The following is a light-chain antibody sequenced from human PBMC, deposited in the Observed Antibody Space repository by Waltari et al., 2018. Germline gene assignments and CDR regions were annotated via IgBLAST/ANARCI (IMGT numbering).Light chain of an antibody. CDR1: SSNIGTSY. CDR3: GTWDSSLNGGV. Sequence: QSVLTQPPSVSAAPGQKVTISCSGSSSNIGTSYVSWYQQLPGTAPKLLVYENDKRPSGIPDRFSGSKSGTSATLGITGLQTGDEADYYCGTWDSSLNGGVFGGGTK. J-gene: IGLJ2*01. CDR2: END. V-gene: IGLV1-51*02.